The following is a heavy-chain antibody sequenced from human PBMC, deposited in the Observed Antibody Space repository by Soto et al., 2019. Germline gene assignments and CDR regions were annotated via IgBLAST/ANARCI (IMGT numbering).Heavy chain of an antibody. V-gene: IGHV3-21*01. J-gene: IGHJ6*02. CDR2: ISSSNSYI. CDR1: GFTFSSYS. Sequence: LRRSCAASGFTFSSYSMNWVRKAPGKGLEWVSSISSSNSYIYYADSVKGRFTISRDNAKNSLYLQMNSLRAEDTAVYYCARDRGLTYYDILTGLVSRGMDVWGQGTTVTVYS. D-gene: IGHD3-9*01. CDR3: ARDRGLTYYDILTGLVSRGMDV.